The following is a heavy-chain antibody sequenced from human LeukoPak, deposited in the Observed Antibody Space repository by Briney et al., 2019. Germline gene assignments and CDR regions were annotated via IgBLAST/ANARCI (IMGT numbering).Heavy chain of an antibody. D-gene: IGHD3-10*01. V-gene: IGHV4-59*08. CDR1: GGSISSYY. CDR3: ARPRPGGSGSLDY. CDR2: IYYSGST. Sequence: ASETLSLTCTVSGGSISSYYWSWIRQPPGKGLEWIGYIYYSGSTNYNPSLESRVTISVDTSKNQFSLKLSSVTAADTAVYYCARPRPGGSGSLDYWGQGTLVTVSS. J-gene: IGHJ4*02.